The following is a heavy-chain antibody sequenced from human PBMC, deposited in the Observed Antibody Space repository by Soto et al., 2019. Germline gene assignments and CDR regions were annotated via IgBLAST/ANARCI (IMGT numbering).Heavy chain of an antibody. J-gene: IGHJ4*02. CDR3: ARDPGGIIAAAGSSFDY. V-gene: IGHV1-3*01. CDR1: GYTFTSYA. CDR2: INAGNGNT. D-gene: IGHD6-13*01. Sequence: QVQLVQSGAEVKKPGASVKVSCKASGYTFTSYAMHWVRQAPGQRLEWMGWINAGNGNTKYSQKFQGRVTITRDTTASTADMELRSLRSEDTAVYYCARDPGGIIAAAGSSFDYWGQGTLVTVSS.